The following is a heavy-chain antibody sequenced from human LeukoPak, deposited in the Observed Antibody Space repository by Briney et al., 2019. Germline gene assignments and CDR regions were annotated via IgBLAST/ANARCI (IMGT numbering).Heavy chain of an antibody. D-gene: IGHD4-17*01. Sequence: KPSQTLSLTCAVSGGSISSGGYSWSWIRQPPGKGLEWIGYIYHSGSAYYNPSLKSRVTISVDRSKNQFSLKLSSVTAADTAVCYCARGGMTTVTTSYFDYWGQGTLVTVSS. CDR3: ARGGMTTVTTSYFDY. J-gene: IGHJ4*02. CDR1: GGSISSGGYS. CDR2: IYHSGSA. V-gene: IGHV4-30-2*01.